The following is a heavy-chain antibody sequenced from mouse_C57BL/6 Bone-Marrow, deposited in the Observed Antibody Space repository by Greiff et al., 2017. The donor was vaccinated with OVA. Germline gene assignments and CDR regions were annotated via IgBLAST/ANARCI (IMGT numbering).Heavy chain of an antibody. D-gene: IGHD2-10*02. Sequence: QVQLQQPGAELVKPGASVKVSCKASGYTFTSYTMHCVKQRPGQGLEWIGYINPSSGYTKYNQKFKDKATLTADKSSSTAYMQLSSLTSEDSAVYYCARSYGNFWFAYWGQGTLVTVSA. CDR1: GYTFTSYT. CDR2: INPSSGYT. CDR3: ARSYGNFWFAY. J-gene: IGHJ3*01. V-gene: IGHV1S26*01.